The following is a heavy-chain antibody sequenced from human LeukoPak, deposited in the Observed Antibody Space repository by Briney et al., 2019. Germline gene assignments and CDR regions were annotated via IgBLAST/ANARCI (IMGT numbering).Heavy chain of an antibody. D-gene: IGHD2/OR15-2a*01. V-gene: IGHV1-69*01. CDR3: AGFFYDNTNDAFDI. J-gene: IGHJ3*02. CDR1: GGTFSSYDLTFTSYA. CDR2: IIPIYGRA. Sequence: SVKVSCKASGGTFSSYDLTFTSYAISWVRQAPGHGLEWMGGIIPIYGRANYPQKFQGRVTITADESTRTVTMQLSSLGSEDTAVYYCAGFFYDNTNDAFDIWGQGTVVNVS.